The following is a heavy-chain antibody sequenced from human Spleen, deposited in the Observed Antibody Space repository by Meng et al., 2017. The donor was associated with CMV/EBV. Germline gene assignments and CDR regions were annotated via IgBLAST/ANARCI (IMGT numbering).Heavy chain of an antibody. J-gene: IGHJ6*02. CDR1: GGTFNNYA. CDR3: AREFKNRRGIFGVASGGYYGMDV. Sequence: SVKVSCKTPGGTFNNYAIGWVRQVPGQGLEWMGGIISILHIANYAQKFQGRVTITADKSTSTAYMELSSLRSDDTAVYYCAREFKNRRGIFGVASGGYYGMDVWGQGTTVTVSS. CDR2: IISILHIA. D-gene: IGHD3-3*01. V-gene: IGHV1-69*10.